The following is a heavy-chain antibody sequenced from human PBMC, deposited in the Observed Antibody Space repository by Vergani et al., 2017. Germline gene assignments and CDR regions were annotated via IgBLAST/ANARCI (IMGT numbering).Heavy chain of an antibody. Sequence: QVQLQQWGAGLLKPSETLSLTCAVYGGSFSGYYWSWIRQPPGKGLEWIGEINHSGSTNYNPCLTSRVTISVDTSKNHLSLKLSAVTAADTAVYYCARGRLYGVPFDYWGQGTLVTVSS. J-gene: IGHJ4*02. CDR2: INHSGST. CDR3: ARGRLYGVPFDY. V-gene: IGHV4-34*01. D-gene: IGHD4-17*01. CDR1: GGSFSGYY.